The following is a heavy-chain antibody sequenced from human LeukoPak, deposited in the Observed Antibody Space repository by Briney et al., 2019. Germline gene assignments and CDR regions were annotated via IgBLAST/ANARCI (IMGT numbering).Heavy chain of an antibody. D-gene: IGHD4-17*01. Sequence: SETLSLTCTVSGGSISSYYWSWIRQPPGKGLEWIGYIYYSGSTTCNPSLKSRVTISVDTSKNQFSLKLNSVTAADTAMYYCARGFAYGDTGSFDYWGQGTLVTVSS. J-gene: IGHJ4*02. V-gene: IGHV4-59*01. CDR3: ARGFAYGDTGSFDY. CDR1: GGSISSYY. CDR2: IYYSGST.